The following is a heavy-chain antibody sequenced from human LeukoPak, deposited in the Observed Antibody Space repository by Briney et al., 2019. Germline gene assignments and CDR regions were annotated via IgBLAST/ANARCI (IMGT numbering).Heavy chain of an antibody. CDR1: GFTFSSYS. CDR2: ISSSSSTI. Sequence: PGGSLRLSCAASGFTFSSYSMNWVRQAPGKGLEWVSYISSSSSTIYYTDSVKGRFTISRDNAKNSLYLQMTSLRAEDTAVYYCARDLGFDYWGQGTLVTVSS. CDR3: ARDLGFDY. J-gene: IGHJ4*02. V-gene: IGHV3-48*01.